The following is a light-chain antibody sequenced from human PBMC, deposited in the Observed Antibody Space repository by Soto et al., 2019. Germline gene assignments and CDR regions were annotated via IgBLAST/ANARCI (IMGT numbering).Light chain of an antibody. CDR3: QGYNRYT. J-gene: IGKJ2*01. Sequence: DIQMTQSPSTLSASVGHRITITCRASQSISNWLAWYQQKPGKAPKLLIYDSSTLDSGVPSRFSGSGSGTEFTLTISSLQPGDFATYYCQGYNRYTFGRGTKLEIK. CDR2: DSS. V-gene: IGKV1-5*01. CDR1: QSISNW.